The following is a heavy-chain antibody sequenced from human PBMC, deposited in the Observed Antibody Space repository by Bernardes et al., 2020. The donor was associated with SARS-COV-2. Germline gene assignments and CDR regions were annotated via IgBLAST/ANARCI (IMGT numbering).Heavy chain of an antibody. J-gene: IGHJ4*02. Sequence: ASVKVSCKASGYIFTDYYMHWVRQAPGQGLEWMGWINPNSGGTNYAQKFQGRVTMTRDTSISTAYMELSRLRSDDTAVYYCARSIQLWLGGYYFDYWGQGTLVTVSS. V-gene: IGHV1-2*02. D-gene: IGHD5-18*01. CDR2: INPNSGGT. CDR1: GYIFTDYY. CDR3: ARSIQLWLGGYYFDY.